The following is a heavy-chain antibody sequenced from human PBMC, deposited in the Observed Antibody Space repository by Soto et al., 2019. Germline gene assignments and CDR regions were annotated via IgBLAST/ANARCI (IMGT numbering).Heavy chain of an antibody. J-gene: IGHJ4*02. Sequence: QVQLQESGPGLVKPSGTLSLTCAVSSGSISSSNWWSWVRQPPGKGLEWIGEIYHSGSTNYNPSRKSLVTISVDKSKNQFSLKLSSVTAADTAVYYGARRVYSNYVFDYWGQGTLVTVSS. CDR1: SGSISSSNW. CDR3: ARRVYSNYVFDY. V-gene: IGHV4-4*02. D-gene: IGHD4-4*01. CDR2: IYHSGST.